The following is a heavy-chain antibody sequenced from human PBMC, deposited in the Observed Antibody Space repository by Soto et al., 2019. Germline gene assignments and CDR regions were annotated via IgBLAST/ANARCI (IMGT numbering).Heavy chain of an antibody. J-gene: IGHJ4*02. CDR1: GFTFKNYA. Sequence: EVQLLESGGGLVQPGGSLRLSFAASGFTFKNYAMTWVRQAPGKGLEWVSSISGVGGITNYADSVRGRVVISRDDSKNTLYLDMHSLRDEDTAVYYCAKADYFDGSGYSLDHWGQGTWVSVSS. CDR3: AKADYFDGSGYSLDH. D-gene: IGHD3-22*01. V-gene: IGHV3-23*01. CDR2: ISGVGGIT.